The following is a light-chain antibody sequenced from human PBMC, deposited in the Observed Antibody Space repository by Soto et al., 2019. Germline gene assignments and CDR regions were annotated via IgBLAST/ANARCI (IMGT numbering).Light chain of an antibody. Sequence: EIVLTQSPGTLSLSPGERGTLSRRTSQTVNSPYLAWYRQKPGQAPRLLISGASTRATGIPDRFSVSGSGTEFTLTISRMESEDFAVYYCYQHETSPPTFGPGTKVDIK. V-gene: IGKV3-20*01. CDR3: YQHETSPPT. CDR1: QTVNSPY. CDR2: GAS. J-gene: IGKJ3*01.